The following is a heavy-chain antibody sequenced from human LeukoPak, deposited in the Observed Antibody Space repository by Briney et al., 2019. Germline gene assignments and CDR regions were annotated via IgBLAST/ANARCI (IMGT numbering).Heavy chain of an antibody. CDR1: GFTFSDYY. Sequence: GGSLRLSCAASGFTFSDYYMSWIRQAPGKGLEWVSYISSSGSTIYYADSVKGRFTISRDNAKNSLYLQMNSLRAEDTAVYYCATAPHGKFTFWSGDSDPVDYWGQGTLVTVSS. D-gene: IGHD3-3*01. J-gene: IGHJ4*02. V-gene: IGHV3-11*04. CDR3: ATAPHGKFTFWSGDSDPVDY. CDR2: ISSSGSTI.